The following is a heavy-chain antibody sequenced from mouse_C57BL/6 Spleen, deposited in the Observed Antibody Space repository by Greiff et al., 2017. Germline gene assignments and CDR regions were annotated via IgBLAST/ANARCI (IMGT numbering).Heavy chain of an antibody. Sequence: VQLQQPGAELVRPGTSVKLSCKASGYTFTSYWMHWVKQRPGQGLEWIGVIDPSDSYTNYNQKFKGKATLTVDTSSSTAYMQLSSLTSEDSAVYYCARSGSRRSFAYWGQGTLVTVSA. D-gene: IGHD2-4*01. CDR3: ARSGSRRSFAY. J-gene: IGHJ3*01. V-gene: IGHV1-59*01. CDR2: IDPSDSYT. CDR1: GYTFTSYW.